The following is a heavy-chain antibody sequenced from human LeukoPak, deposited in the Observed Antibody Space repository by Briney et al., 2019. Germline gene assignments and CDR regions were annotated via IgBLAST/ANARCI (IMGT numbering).Heavy chain of an antibody. CDR1: GGTFISYA. D-gene: IGHD3-16*01. V-gene: IGHV1-69*06. CDR3: ARDNDSRDEPYFDY. J-gene: IGHJ4*02. Sequence: SVKVSCKASGGTFISYAISWVRQAPAQGLEWMGGIIPIFCTANYAQKFQGRVTITADKSTSKAYMELRSLRSEDTAVYYCARDNDSRDEPYFDYWGQGTLVTVSS. CDR2: IIPIFCTA.